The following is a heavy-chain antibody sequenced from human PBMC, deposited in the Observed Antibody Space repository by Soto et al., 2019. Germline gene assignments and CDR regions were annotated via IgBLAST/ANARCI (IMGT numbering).Heavy chain of an antibody. CDR1: GFTFSSYA. V-gene: IGHV3-23*01. J-gene: IGHJ4*02. CDR3: AKASRRSGYSSGWYVDYFDY. CDR2: ISGSGGST. D-gene: IGHD6-19*01. Sequence: GGSLRLSCAASGFTFSSYAMSWVRQAPGKGLEWVSAISGSGGSTYYADSVKGRFTISRDNSKNTLYLQMNSLRAEDTAVYYCAKASRRSGYSSGWYVDYFDYWGQGTLVTVSS.